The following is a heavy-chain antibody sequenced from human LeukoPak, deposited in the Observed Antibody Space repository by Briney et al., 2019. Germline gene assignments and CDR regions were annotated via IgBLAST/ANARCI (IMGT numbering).Heavy chain of an antibody. CDR2: IYYSGST. Sequence: SETLSLTCTVSGGSISSYYWSWIRQPPGKGLEWIGDIYYSGSTNYNPSLKSRVTISVDTSKNQFSLKLSSVTAADTAVYYCATYSYGYYFDYWGQGTLVTVSS. V-gene: IGHV4-59*08. J-gene: IGHJ4*02. CDR3: ATYSYGYYFDY. CDR1: GGSISSYY. D-gene: IGHD5-18*01.